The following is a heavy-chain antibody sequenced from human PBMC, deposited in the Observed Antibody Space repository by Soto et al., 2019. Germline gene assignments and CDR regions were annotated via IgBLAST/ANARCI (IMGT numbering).Heavy chain of an antibody. CDR2: ISGSGGTT. Sequence: PGGSLRLSCAASGFTFSSYVMTWVRQAPGKGLEWISCISGSGGTTHYADSVKGRFTISRDNSKNTLYLQMNSLRAEDTAVYYCATDLGGGWTNWFDPWGQGTLVTVSS. V-gene: IGHV3-23*01. CDR1: GFTFSSYV. D-gene: IGHD6-19*01. J-gene: IGHJ5*02. CDR3: ATDLGGGWTNWFDP.